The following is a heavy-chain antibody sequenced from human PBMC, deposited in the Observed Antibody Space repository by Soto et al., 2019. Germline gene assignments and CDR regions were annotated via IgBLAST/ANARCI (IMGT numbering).Heavy chain of an antibody. V-gene: IGHV4-59*01. CDR3: ARGYGDYVSDY. CDR1: GGSISSYY. J-gene: IGHJ4*02. D-gene: IGHD4-17*01. Sequence: QVQLQESGPGLVKPSETLSLTCTVSGGSISSYYWSWIRQPPGKGLEWIGNIYYSGSTNNNPSLKSRVTISVDTSKNQFSLKLSSVTAADTAVYYCARGYGDYVSDYWGQGTLVTVSS. CDR2: IYYSGST.